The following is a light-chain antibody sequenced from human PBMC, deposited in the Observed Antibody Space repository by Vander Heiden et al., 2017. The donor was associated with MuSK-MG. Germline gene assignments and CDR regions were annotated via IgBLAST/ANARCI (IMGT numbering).Light chain of an antibody. CDR3: SSYTSSSTYVV. Sequence: QSALTQPASVSGSPGQSITISCTGTSSDVGGYNYVSWYQQHPGIAPKLMIYEVSNRPSGVSNRFSGSKSGNTASLTISGLQAEDEADYYCSSYTSSSTYVVFGGGTKL. J-gene: IGLJ2*01. V-gene: IGLV2-14*01. CDR1: SSDVGGYNY. CDR2: EVS.